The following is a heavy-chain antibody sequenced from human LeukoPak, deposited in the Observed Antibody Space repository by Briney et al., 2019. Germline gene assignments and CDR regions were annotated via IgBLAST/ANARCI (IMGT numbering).Heavy chain of an antibody. CDR3: ARLVGASWFDS. CDR1: GDSVPTNSAT. V-gene: IGHV6-1*01. D-gene: IGHD1-26*01. CDR2: TYYRSKWSN. J-gene: IGHJ5*01. Sequence: SQTLSLTCAISGDSVPTNSATWTWLRQSPSRGLEWLGRTYYRSKWSNDYAVSMKSRITINPDTSKNQFSLQLNSVTPEDTAVYYCARLVGASWFDSWGQGTLVTVSS.